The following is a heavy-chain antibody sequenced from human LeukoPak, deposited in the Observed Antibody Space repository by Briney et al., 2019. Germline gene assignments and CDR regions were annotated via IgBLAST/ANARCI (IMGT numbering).Heavy chain of an antibody. CDR3: AKQRGYSYGYAPDAFDI. V-gene: IGHV3-23*01. Sequence: PGGSLRLSCAASGFTFSSYAMSWVRQAPGKGLEWVSAISGSGGSTYYADSVKGRFTISRDNSKNTLYLQMNSLRAEDTAVYYCAKQRGYSYGYAPDAFDIWGQGTMVTVSS. CDR1: GFTFSSYA. CDR2: ISGSGGST. D-gene: IGHD5-18*01. J-gene: IGHJ3*02.